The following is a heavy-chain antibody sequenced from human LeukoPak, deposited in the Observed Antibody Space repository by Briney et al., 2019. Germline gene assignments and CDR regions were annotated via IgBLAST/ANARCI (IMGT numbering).Heavy chain of an antibody. CDR3: ARTDCSSSTCYLRRSWFDP. D-gene: IGHD2-2*01. CDR1: GFSFNYYD. V-gene: IGHV3-21*01. CDR2: ISPKSDFI. J-gene: IGHJ5*02. Sequence: GGSLKLSCAGSGFSFNYYDMNWVRQAPGKGLEWVSSISPKSDFIYYSDSVRGRFTISRDNAENSLYLQMNSLRAEDTAVYYCARTDCSSSTCYLRRSWFDPWGQGTLVTVSS.